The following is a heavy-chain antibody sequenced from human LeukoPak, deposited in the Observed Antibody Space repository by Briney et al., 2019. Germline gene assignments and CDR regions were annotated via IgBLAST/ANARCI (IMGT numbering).Heavy chain of an antibody. V-gene: IGHV4-30-4*08. CDR3: ARDRRGSRGYALDY. CDR1: GGSISSGDYY. Sequence: SETLSLTCTVSGGSISSGDYYWSWIRQPPGKGLEWIGYIYYSGSTYYNPSLKSRVTISVDTSKNQFSLKLSSVTAADTAVYFCARDRRGSRGYALDYWGQGTLVTVSS. J-gene: IGHJ4*02. D-gene: IGHD2-2*01. CDR2: IYYSGST.